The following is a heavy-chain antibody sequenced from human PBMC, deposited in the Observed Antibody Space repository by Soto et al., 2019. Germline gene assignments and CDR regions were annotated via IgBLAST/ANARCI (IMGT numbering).Heavy chain of an antibody. CDR1: GGTFSSYA. Sequence: GASVKVSCKASGGTFSSYAISWVRQAPGQGLEWMGGIIPIFGTANYAQKFQGRVTITADKSTSTAYMELSSLRSEDTAVYYCARAGCSSTCCHSDYWGQGTLVTVSS. J-gene: IGHJ4*02. D-gene: IGHD2-2*01. V-gene: IGHV1-69*06. CDR2: IIPIFGTA. CDR3: ARAGCSSTCCHSDY.